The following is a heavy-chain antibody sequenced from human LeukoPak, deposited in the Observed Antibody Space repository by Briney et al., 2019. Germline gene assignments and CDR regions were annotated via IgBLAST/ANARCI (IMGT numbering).Heavy chain of an antibody. CDR1: GGSIRNYY. D-gene: IGHD6-19*01. CDR2: IHTSGST. Sequence: PSETLSLTCIVSGGSIRNYYWSWIRQPAGKGLEWIGRIHTSGSTNYSPSLKSRLTMSVDMSKNQFSLKLNSVTAADTAVYYCARVSEAVANWFDPWGQGTLVTVSS. CDR3: ARVSEAVANWFDP. V-gene: IGHV4-4*07. J-gene: IGHJ5*02.